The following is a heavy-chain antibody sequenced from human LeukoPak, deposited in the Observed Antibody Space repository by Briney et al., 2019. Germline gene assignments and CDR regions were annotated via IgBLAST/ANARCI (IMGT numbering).Heavy chain of an antibody. CDR2: ILYDGSNK. Sequence: PGRSLRLSCAASGFTFSSYAMHWVRQAPGKGLEWVAVILYDGSNKYYADSVKGRFTISRDNSKNTLYLQMNSLRAEDTAVYYCARGHYYGSGSYYWALYYYYGMDVWGQGTTVTVSS. D-gene: IGHD3-10*01. CDR3: ARGHYYGSGSYYWALYYYYGMDV. V-gene: IGHV3-30-3*01. CDR1: GFTFSSYA. J-gene: IGHJ6*02.